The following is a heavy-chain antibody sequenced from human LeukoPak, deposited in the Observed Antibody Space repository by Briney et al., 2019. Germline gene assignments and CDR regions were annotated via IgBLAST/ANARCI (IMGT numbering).Heavy chain of an antibody. CDR3: ARDHYSYGYGWFDP. D-gene: IGHD5-18*01. CDR2: IIPIFGTA. J-gene: IGHJ5*02. V-gene: IGHV1-69*13. CDR1: GGTFSSYA. Sequence: SVKVSCKASGGTFSSYAISWVRQAPGQGPEWMGGIIPIFGTANYAQKFQGRVTITADESTSTAYMELSSLRSEDTAVYYCARDHYSYGYGWFDPWGQGTLVTVSS.